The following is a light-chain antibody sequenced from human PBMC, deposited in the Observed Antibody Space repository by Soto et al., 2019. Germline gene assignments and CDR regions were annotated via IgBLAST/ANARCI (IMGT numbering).Light chain of an antibody. CDR1: QSVSSY. Sequence: EIVFTQSPFTLSLSPFERSTLSCRASQSVSSYLAWYQQRPGQPPRLLIYDASNRASGIPARFSGSGSGTEFTLTISSLQSEDFAVYYCQQYNKWPPWTFGQGTKVDI. CDR2: DAS. V-gene: IGKV3D-15*01. CDR3: QQYNKWPPWT. J-gene: IGKJ1*01.